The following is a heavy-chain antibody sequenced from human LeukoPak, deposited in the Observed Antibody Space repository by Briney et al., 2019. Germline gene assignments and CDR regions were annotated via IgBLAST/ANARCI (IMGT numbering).Heavy chain of an antibody. CDR1: GFTFSSYA. J-gene: IGHJ6*03. V-gene: IGHV3-23*01. CDR3: AKDSVDIVATTLYYYYYYMDV. CDR2: ISGSGGST. D-gene: IGHD5-12*01. Sequence: GGSLRLSCAASGFTFSSYAMSWVRQAPGKGLEWVSAISGSGGSTYYADSVKGRFTISRDNSRNTLYLQMNSLRAEDTAVYYCAKDSVDIVATTLYYYYYYMDVWGKGTTVTVSS.